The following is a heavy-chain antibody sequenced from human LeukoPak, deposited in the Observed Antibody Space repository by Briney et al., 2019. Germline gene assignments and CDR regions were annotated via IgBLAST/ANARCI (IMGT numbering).Heavy chain of an antibody. CDR1: GFTFSSYA. Sequence: SGGSLRLSCAASGFTFSSYAMSWVRQAPGKGLEWVSAMSGSGGSTYYADSVKGRFTISRDNSKNTLYLQMNSLRAEDTAVYYCAKDSRVTMIVVVDYYYYYMDVWGKGTTVTVSS. CDR2: MSGSGGST. CDR3: AKDSRVTMIVVVDYYYYYMDV. D-gene: IGHD3-22*01. V-gene: IGHV3-23*01. J-gene: IGHJ6*03.